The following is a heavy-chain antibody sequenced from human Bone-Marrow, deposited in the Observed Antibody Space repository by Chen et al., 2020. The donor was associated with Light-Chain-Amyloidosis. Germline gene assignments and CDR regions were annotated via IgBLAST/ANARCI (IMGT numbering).Heavy chain of an antibody. V-gene: IGHV4-39*01. Sequence: QLQLQESSPGLVTPSETLSLTCSVSGDSIGTGDYYWAWVRQPPGKGLEWIATVYHSGSTYYSPSLKSRVTISIDPSQNQFSLHLRSATASDTAVYYCAKLSSNSWKSFFEFWGQGILVTVSS. CDR1: GDSIGTGDYY. J-gene: IGHJ4*02. CDR3: AKLSSNSWKSFFEF. CDR2: VYHSGST. D-gene: IGHD6-6*01.